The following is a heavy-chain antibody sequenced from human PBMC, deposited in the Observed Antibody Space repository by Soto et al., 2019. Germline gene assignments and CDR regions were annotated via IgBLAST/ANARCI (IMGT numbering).Heavy chain of an antibody. CDR2: IYSGGST. D-gene: IGHD3-10*01. CDR3: ASYGSGSYYNGNY. CDR1: GFTMSSNY. J-gene: IGHJ4*02. Sequence: EVQLVESGGGLVQPGGSLRLSCGASGFTMSSNYMSWVRQAPGKGLEWVSVIYSGGSTYYADSVKGRFTISRHNSKNTLYLQMNSLRAEDTAVYYCASYGSGSYYNGNYWGQGTLVTVSS. V-gene: IGHV3-53*04.